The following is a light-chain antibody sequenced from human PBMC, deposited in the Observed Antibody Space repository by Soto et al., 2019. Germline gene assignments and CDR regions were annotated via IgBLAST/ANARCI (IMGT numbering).Light chain of an antibody. V-gene: IGLV2-14*01. CDR1: SSDVGGYNY. J-gene: IGLJ1*01. Sequence: QSALTQPASVSGSPGQSITISCTGTSSDVGGYNYVSWYQQHPGKAPKLMIYEVSNRPSGGSNRFSGSKSGNTASLTISGLQAEDEADYYCRSYTSSSTLVFGTGTKLTVL. CDR3: RSYTSSSTLV. CDR2: EVS.